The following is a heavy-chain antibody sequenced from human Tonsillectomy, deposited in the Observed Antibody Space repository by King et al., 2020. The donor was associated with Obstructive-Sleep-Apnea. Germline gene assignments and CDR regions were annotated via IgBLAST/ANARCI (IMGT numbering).Heavy chain of an antibody. J-gene: IGHJ1*01. CDR1: GFTFSSYA. Sequence: VQLVESGGGVVQPGRSLRLSCAASGFTFSSYAMHWVRQAPGKGLEWVAVISYDGSNKYYADSVKGRFTISRDNSKNTLYLQMNSLRAEDTAVYYCASPYSSGWYDLGQYFQHWGQGTLVTVSS. CDR3: ASPYSSGWYDLGQYFQH. V-gene: IGHV3-30*04. D-gene: IGHD6-19*01. CDR2: ISYDGSNK.